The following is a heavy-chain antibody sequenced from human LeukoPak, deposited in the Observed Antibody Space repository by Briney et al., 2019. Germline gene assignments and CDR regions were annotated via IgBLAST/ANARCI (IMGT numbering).Heavy chain of an antibody. CDR1: GFTFSSYA. CDR2: LSGSGRST. D-gene: IGHD6-13*01. V-gene: IGHV3-23*01. CDR3: AKTYSSSWYFAY. Sequence: TGGSLRLSCAASGFTFSSYAMTWVRQAPGKGLEGVSALSGSGRSTYYADSVKGRFTSSSKNSKNALYLQMTSLRAEDTAVYYCAKTYSSSWYFAYWGQGTLVTVSS. J-gene: IGHJ4*02.